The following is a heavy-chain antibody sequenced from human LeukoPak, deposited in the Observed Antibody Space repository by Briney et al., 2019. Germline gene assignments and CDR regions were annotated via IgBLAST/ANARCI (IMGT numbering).Heavy chain of an antibody. J-gene: IGHJ4*02. CDR2: IYYSGST. V-gene: IGHV4-39*07. D-gene: IGHD1-7*01. Sequence: PSETLSLTCTVSGGSISSSSYYWGWIRQPPGRGLEWIVSIYYSGSTYYNPSLKSRVTISVDTSKNQFSLKLSSVTAADTAVYYCARGGTYNWNYPYYFDYWGQGTLVTVSS. CDR1: GGSISSSSYY. CDR3: ARGGTYNWNYPYYFDY.